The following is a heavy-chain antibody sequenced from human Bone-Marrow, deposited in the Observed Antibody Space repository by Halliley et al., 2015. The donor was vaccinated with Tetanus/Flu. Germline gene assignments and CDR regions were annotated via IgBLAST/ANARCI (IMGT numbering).Heavy chain of an antibody. CDR3: AKDGNNYPSRYYFDQ. V-gene: IGHV3-30*18. D-gene: IGHD1-1*01. Sequence: AFLSFDGTYKYYADSVKGRFTISRGNFKNTLYLQLDSLRPADTALYYCAKDGNNYPSRYYFDQWGQGALVTVSS. CDR2: LSFDGTYK. J-gene: IGHJ4*02.